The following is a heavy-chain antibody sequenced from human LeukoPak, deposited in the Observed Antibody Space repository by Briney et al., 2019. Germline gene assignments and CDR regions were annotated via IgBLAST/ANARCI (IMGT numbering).Heavy chain of an antibody. CDR2: ISSSGSTI. CDR1: GFTFSSYE. D-gene: IGHD6-13*01. J-gene: IGHJ4*02. Sequence: PGGSLRLSCTASGFTFSSYEMNWVRQAPGKGLEWVSYISSSGSTIYYADSVKGRFTISRDNAKNSLYLQVNSLRAEDTAVYYCARGRIAAAGYLFYWGQGTLVTVSS. CDR3: ARGRIAAAGYLFY. V-gene: IGHV3-48*03.